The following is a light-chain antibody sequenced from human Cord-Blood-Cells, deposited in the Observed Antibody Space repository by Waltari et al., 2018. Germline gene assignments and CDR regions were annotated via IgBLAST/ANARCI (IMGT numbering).Light chain of an antibody. CDR3: NSRDSSGNHVV. CDR1: SLRSYY. V-gene: IGLV3-19*01. CDR2: GKN. Sequence: SSELTQDPVVSVALGQTVRITCQGDSLRSYYASWYQQKPGQAPVLVNYGKNNRPSGIPDRFSGSSSGNTASLTITGAQAEDEADYYCNSRDSSGNHVVFGGGTKLTVL. J-gene: IGLJ2*01.